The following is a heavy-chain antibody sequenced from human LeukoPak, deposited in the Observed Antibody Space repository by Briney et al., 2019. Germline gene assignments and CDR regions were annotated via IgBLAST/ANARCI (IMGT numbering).Heavy chain of an antibody. D-gene: IGHD6-13*01. V-gene: IGHV3-23*01. Sequence: GGSLRLSCAASGFTFSSSAMSWVRQAPGKGLKWVSGISTSGGSTYYSDSVKGRFTISRDNSKNTLYLQMNSLRAEDTAVYYCARDLMGIAYRGAFYYWGQGTLVTVSS. CDR3: ARDLMGIAYRGAFYY. CDR1: GFTFSSSA. J-gene: IGHJ4*02. CDR2: ISTSGGST.